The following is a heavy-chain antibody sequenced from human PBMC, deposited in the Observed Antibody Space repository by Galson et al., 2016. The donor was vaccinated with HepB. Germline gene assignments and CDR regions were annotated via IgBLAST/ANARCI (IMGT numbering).Heavy chain of an antibody. CDR3: ARDYVPGA. D-gene: IGHD3-10*01. Sequence: SLRLSCADSGFTFNTYGMNWVRQAPGKGLEWVSYISSASSIKYYADAVKGRFTIFRDNARHSLYLEMNSLRGEDTAMYYCARDYVPGAWGQGVLVTVSS. CDR2: ISSASSIK. J-gene: IGHJ5*02. CDR1: GFTFNTYG. V-gene: IGHV3-48*04.